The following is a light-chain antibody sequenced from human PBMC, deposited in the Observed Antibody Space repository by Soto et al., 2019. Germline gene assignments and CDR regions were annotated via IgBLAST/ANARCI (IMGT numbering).Light chain of an antibody. Sequence: QSALTQPASVSGSPGQSITISCTGTSSDVGSYNLVSWYQQHPGKAPKLMIYEVNKRPSGVSNRFSGSKSGNTASLTISGLQAEDEADYYCCSYAGSSTLFGTGTKVTVL. V-gene: IGLV2-23*02. CDR3: CSYAGSSTL. CDR2: EVN. J-gene: IGLJ1*01. CDR1: SSDVGSYNL.